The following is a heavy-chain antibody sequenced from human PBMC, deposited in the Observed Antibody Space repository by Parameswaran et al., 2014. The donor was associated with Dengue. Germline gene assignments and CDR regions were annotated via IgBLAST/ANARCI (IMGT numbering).Heavy chain of an antibody. CDR3: AGAPGGAYSSGSYYADS. D-gene: IGHD3-10*01. CDR2: IYDSGST. Sequence: RWIRQPPGKGLEWIGYIYDSGSTYYNPSLKSRLTISADTSKKLFSLKLTSVTAADTAVYFCAGAPGGAYSSGSYYADSWGQGTLVTVSS. V-gene: IGHV4-30-4*01. J-gene: IGHJ4*02.